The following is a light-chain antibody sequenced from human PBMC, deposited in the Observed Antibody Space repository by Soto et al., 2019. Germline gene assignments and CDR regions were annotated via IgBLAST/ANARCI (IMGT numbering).Light chain of an antibody. J-gene: IGKJ1*01. V-gene: IGKV3-15*01. CDR2: GAA. CDR1: QSVGTN. CDR3: QQYNNWPRT. Sequence: EIVMTQSPVILSVSPGERATLSCRASQSVGTNLACYQQKPGQAPRLLISGAATRATGIPARFSGRGSGTEFTLTVSSLQSEDFAVYYCQQYNNWPRTFGQGTKVDIK.